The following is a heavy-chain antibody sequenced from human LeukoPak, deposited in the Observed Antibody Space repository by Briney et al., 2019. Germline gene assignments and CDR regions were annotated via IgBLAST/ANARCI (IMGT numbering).Heavy chain of an antibody. CDR3: ARVPSTALETKYYFDY. Sequence: SETLSLTCTVSGVSISSYYWNWIRQPPGKGLEWIGYIYYSGSTNYNPSLKSRVTISVDTSKNQFSLKVSSVTAADTAVYYCARVPSTALETKYYFDYWGQGALVTVSS. CDR2: IYYSGST. J-gene: IGHJ4*02. CDR1: GVSISSYY. V-gene: IGHV4-59*01. D-gene: IGHD4-11*01.